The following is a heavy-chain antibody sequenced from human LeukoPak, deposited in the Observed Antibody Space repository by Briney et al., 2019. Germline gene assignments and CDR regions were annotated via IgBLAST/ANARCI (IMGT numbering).Heavy chain of an antibody. J-gene: IGHJ4*02. CDR1: GFTVSSNY. CDR2: IYSGGST. D-gene: IGHD6-25*01. Sequence: GGSLRLSCAASGFTVSSNYMSWVRQAPGKGREWVSVIYSGGSTYYADSVKGRFTIFRDNSKNTLYLQMNSLRAEDTAVYYCARAWRGLFDYWGQGTLVTVSS. CDR3: ARAWRGLFDY. V-gene: IGHV3-66*01.